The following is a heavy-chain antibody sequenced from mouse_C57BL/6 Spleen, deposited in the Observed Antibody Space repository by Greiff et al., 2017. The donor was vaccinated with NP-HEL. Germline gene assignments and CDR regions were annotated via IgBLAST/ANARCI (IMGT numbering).Heavy chain of an antibody. CDR2: IWSGGST. D-gene: IGHD2-3*01. CDR1: GFSLTSYG. CDR3: ARMDDGYTGFAY. Sequence: VHLVESGPGLVQPSQSLSITCTVSGFSLTSYGVHWVRQSPGKGLEWLGVIWSGGSTDYNAAFISRLSISKDNSKSQVFFKMNSLQADDTAIYYCARMDDGYTGFAYWGQGTLVTVSA. J-gene: IGHJ3*01. V-gene: IGHV2-2*01.